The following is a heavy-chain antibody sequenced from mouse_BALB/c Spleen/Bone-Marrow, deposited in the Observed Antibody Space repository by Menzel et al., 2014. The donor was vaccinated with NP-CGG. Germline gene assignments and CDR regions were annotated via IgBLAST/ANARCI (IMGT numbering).Heavy chain of an antibody. J-gene: IGHJ1*01. Sequence: VQLKESGPGLVKPSQSPSLTCTVTGYSITSDYAWNWIRQFPGNKLEWMDYISYSGSTSYNPSLKSRISITRDTSKNQFFLQLNSVTAEDTATYYCARSADWYFDVWGAGTTVTVSS. CDR3: ARSADWYFDV. CDR2: ISYSGST. CDR1: GYSITSDYA. V-gene: IGHV3-2*02.